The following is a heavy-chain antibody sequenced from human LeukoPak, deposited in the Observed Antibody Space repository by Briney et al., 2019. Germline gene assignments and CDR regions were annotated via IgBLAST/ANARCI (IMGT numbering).Heavy chain of an antibody. CDR1: GFTLTSGA. CDR2: TVSRGTT. J-gene: IGHJ4*02. CDR3: AKGGKWDVTPFDY. Sequence: GGSLRLSCVASGFTLTSGAMNWVRQAPGKGLEWVSATVSRGTTQYADSVKGRFTVSRDTSKNTPYLQMNSLRADDTAVYYCAKGGKWDVTPFDYWGQGTLVTVSS. V-gene: IGHV3-23*01. D-gene: IGHD1-26*01.